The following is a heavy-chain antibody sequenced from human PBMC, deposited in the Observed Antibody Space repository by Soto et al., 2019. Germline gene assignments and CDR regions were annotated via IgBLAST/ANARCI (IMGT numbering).Heavy chain of an antibody. CDR1: GGSVSSTNW. J-gene: IGHJ5*02. CDR2: IYHNGSP. D-gene: IGHD4-17*01. V-gene: IGHV4-4*02. Sequence: VQLRQAGPGLVKTSGTLSLTCVVSGGSVSSTNWWTWVRQPPGKRLEWIGEIYHNGSPTYSPSLRGRATISVDKSNHQFSLRLGSVTAADTAVYYCATLPPRLAVTVLPIPTWGPGIQVTVSS. CDR3: ATLPPRLAVTVLPIPT.